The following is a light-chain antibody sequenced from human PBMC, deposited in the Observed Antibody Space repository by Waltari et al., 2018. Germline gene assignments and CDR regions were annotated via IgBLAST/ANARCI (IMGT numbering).Light chain of an antibody. Sequence: EIVMTQSPATLSVSPGERAIISCRASQSVTTYLPWYQQKPGQPPTLLIYGASTRATDIPARFSGSGSGTEFTLTITSLQSEDFAVYYCHQYNDGPPFNFGQGTKLEIK. CDR3: HQYNDGPPFN. CDR2: GAS. V-gene: IGKV3-15*01. CDR1: QSVTTY. J-gene: IGKJ2*01.